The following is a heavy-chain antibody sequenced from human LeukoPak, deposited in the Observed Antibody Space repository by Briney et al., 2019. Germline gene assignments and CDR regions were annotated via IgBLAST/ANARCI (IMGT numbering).Heavy chain of an antibody. J-gene: IGHJ3*02. V-gene: IGHV4-59*01. CDR2: IYYSGST. CDR3: ARDSSGRAFDI. D-gene: IGHD6-19*01. Sequence: SETLSLTCTVSGGSISSYYWSWIRQPPGKGLEWIGYIYYSGSTNYNPSLESRVTISVDTSKNQFSLKLSSVTAADTAVYYCARDSSGRAFDIWGQGTMVTVSS. CDR1: GGSISSYY.